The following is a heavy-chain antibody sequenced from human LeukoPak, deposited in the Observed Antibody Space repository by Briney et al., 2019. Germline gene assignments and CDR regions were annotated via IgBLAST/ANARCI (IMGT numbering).Heavy chain of an antibody. Sequence: GASVKVSCKASGGTFSSYAISWVRQAPGHGLEWTGGIIPIFGTANYAQKFQGRVTITADESTSTAYMELSSLRSEDTAVYYCATRVRDDYGDYGSHWFDPWGQGTLVTVSS. V-gene: IGHV1-69*13. D-gene: IGHD4-17*01. CDR1: GGTFSSYA. J-gene: IGHJ5*02. CDR2: IIPIFGTA. CDR3: ATRVRDDYGDYGSHWFDP.